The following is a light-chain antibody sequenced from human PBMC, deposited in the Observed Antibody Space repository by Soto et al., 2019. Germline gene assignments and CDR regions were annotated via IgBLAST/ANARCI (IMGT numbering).Light chain of an antibody. CDR2: GAS. CDR3: QQYASSPWT. Sequence: EMVLTQSPGTLSLSPGERATLSCRASQSVTSNYLAWYQQKPGQAPSLLIYGASARAAGLNDRLIGSGTWTGFALTISGLEPEDFAVYFCQQYASSPWTFGQGTKVDIQ. V-gene: IGKV3-20*01. CDR1: QSVTSNY. J-gene: IGKJ1*01.